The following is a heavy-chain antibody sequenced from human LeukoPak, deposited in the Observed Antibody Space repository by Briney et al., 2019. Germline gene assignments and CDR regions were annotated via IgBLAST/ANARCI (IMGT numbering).Heavy chain of an antibody. V-gene: IGHV4-61*02. Sequence: SQTLSLTCTVSGGSISSGSYYWSWIRQPAGKGLEWIGRIYTSGNTNYNPSLKSRCTISVDTSKNQFSLKLSSVTAADTAVYYCARDYYDSSGYQYYFDYWGQGTLVTVSS. CDR1: GGSISSGSYY. J-gene: IGHJ4*02. CDR3: ARDYYDSSGYQYYFDY. CDR2: IYTSGNT. D-gene: IGHD3-22*01.